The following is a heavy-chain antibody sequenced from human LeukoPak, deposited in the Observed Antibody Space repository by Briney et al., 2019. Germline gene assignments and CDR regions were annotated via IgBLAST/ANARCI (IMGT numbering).Heavy chain of an antibody. CDR3: TRPPVVTEDGY. J-gene: IGHJ4*02. Sequence: GGSLRLSCAASGFTFSGSAMHWVRQASGKGLEWVGRIRSKANSYATAYAASVKGRFTISRDDSKNTAYLQMNSLKTEDTAVYYCTRPPVVTEDGYWGQGTLVTVSS. CDR2: IRSKANSYAT. D-gene: IGHD2-21*02. V-gene: IGHV3-73*01. CDR1: GFTFSGSA.